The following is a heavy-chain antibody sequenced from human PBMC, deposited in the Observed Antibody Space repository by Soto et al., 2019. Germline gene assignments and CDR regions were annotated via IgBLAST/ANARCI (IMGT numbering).Heavy chain of an antibody. CDR1: GFTYTRYS. CDR2: ISSTTNYI. J-gene: IGHJ4*02. Sequence: PGGSLRLSCAASGFTYTRYSMNWVRQAPGKGLEWVSSISSTTNYIYYGDSMKGRFTISRDNAKNSLYLQMNSLRAEDTAVYYCAGALGDCSSTSCYGFDYWGQGTLVTVSS. CDR3: AGALGDCSSTSCYGFDY. D-gene: IGHD2-2*01. V-gene: IGHV3-21*01.